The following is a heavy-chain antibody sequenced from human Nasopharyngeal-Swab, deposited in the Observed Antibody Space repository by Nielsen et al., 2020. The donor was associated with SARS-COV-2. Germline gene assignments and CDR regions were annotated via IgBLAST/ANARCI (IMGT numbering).Heavy chain of an antibody. V-gene: IGHV1-46*01. D-gene: IGHD2-15*01. J-gene: IGHJ5*02. CDR2: INPGGGSA. CDR3: ARGGDPREVVAATDCFDP. Sequence: WVRKAHGKGLEWMGIINPGGGSARYSQNFQGRVTMTRDTSTNTVYMELYSLTSEDTAVYYCARGGDPREVVAATDCFDPWGQGTLVTVSS.